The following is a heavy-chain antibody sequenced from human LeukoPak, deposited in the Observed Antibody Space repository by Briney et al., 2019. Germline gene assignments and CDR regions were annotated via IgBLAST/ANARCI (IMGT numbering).Heavy chain of an antibody. V-gene: IGHV4-59*08. J-gene: IGHJ4*02. CDR3: ARNPGYREYSGSPYYFDY. CDR1: GGSITFYY. Sequence: SETLSLTCTASGGSITFYYWSWIRQPPGKGLEWIGYIYYSGSTNYNPSLKSRVTISVDTSKNQFSLKLSSVTAADTAVYYCARNPGYREYSGSPYYFDYWGQGTLVTVSS. D-gene: IGHD1-26*01. CDR2: IYYSGST.